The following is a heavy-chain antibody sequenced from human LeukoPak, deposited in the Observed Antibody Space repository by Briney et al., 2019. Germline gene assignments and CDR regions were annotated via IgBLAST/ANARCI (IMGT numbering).Heavy chain of an antibody. V-gene: IGHV5-10-1*01. CDR3: ARPSSGWYVLDY. CDR2: IDPSDSYT. CDR1: GYSFTSYW. Sequence: GESLKISCKVSGYSFTSYWISWVRQMPGKGLEWMGRIDPSDSYTNYSPSFQGHVTISADKSISTAYLQWSSLKASDTAMYYCARPSSGWYVLDYWGQGTLVTVSS. J-gene: IGHJ4*02. D-gene: IGHD6-19*01.